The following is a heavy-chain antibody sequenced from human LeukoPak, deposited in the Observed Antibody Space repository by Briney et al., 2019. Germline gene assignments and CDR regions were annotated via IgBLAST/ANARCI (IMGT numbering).Heavy chain of an antibody. V-gene: IGHV3-48*04. D-gene: IGHD7-27*01. J-gene: IGHJ6*02. CDR1: GFTFSSYS. CDR3: ARGTGDNYYYGMDV. CDR2: ISSSSSTM. Sequence: PGGSLRLSCAASGFTFSSYSMNWVRQAPGKGLEWVSYISSSSSTMYYADSVKGRFTISRDNAKNSLYLQMNNLRAEDTAVYYCARGTGDNYYYGMDVWGQGTTVTVSS.